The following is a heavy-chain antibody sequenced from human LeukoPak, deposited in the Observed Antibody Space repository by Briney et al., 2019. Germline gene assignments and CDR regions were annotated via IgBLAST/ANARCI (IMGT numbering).Heavy chain of an antibody. CDR3: ARASYGGNSVGYYYYMDV. J-gene: IGHJ6*03. CDR2: IIPIFGTA. Sequence: SVKVSCKASGGTFSSYAISWVRQAPGQGLEWVGRIIPIFGTANYAQQFQGRVTITTDESTSTAYMELSSLRSEDTAVYYCARASYGGNSVGYYYYMDVWGKGTTVTVSS. V-gene: IGHV1-69*05. CDR1: GGTFSSYA. D-gene: IGHD4-23*01.